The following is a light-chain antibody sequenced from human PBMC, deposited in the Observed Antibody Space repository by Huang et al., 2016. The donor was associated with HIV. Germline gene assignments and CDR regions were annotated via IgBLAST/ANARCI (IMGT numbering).Light chain of an antibody. CDR1: QSISNY. CDR3: QQSYSTPPIT. Sequence: DIQMTQSPSSLSASVGDRVTITCRASQSISNYLNWYQQKSGKAPKLRIYAAYSLKSGVPARFSGSGSGTDFTLTISSLQPEDFATYYCQQSYSTPPITFGQGTRLEIK. J-gene: IGKJ5*01. V-gene: IGKV1-39*01. CDR2: AAY.